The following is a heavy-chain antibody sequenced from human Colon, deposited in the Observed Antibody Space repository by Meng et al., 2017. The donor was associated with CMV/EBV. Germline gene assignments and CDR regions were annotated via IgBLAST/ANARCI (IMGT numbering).Heavy chain of an antibody. V-gene: IGHV4-4*02. J-gene: IGHJ5*02. D-gene: IGHD6-13*01. Sequence: WGRRPPGKGLVWRGEISYSSSTNHRPALTSRVSMSVDKSKNHFSLNLGSATAADTAVYYCARDLGAAAGDGRWFDPWGQGTLVTVSS. CDR3: ARDLGAAAGDGRWFDP. CDR2: ISYSSST.